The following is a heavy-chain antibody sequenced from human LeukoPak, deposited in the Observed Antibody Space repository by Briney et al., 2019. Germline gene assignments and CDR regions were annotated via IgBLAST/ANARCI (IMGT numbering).Heavy chain of an antibody. CDR3: AAGGGTSFDY. CDR1: GGSISRSSHF. Sequence: SETLSLTCSVSGGSISRSSHFWGWIRQPPGKGPEGVGSFYYSGDSFYSPSLKSRVTISEDTSKNQFSLKLTSVTAADTAVYYCAAGGGTSFDYWGQGTLVTVSS. V-gene: IGHV4-39*07. CDR2: FYYSGDS. J-gene: IGHJ4*02. D-gene: IGHD1-7*01.